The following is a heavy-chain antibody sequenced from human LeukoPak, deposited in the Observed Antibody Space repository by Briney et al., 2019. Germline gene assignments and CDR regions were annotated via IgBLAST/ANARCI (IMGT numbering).Heavy chain of an antibody. CDR1: GFTFSSYS. Sequence: GGSLRLSCAASGFTFSSYSMNWVRQAPGKGLEWVSSISSSSSYIYYADSVKGRFTISRDNAKSSLYLQMNSLRAEDTAVYYCARDRAPPERPFDYWGQGTLVTVSS. CDR2: ISSSSSYI. CDR3: ARDRAPPERPFDY. V-gene: IGHV3-21*01. J-gene: IGHJ4*02. D-gene: IGHD1-1*01.